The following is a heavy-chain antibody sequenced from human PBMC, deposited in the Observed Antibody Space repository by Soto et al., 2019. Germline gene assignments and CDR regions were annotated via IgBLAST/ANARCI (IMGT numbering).Heavy chain of an antibody. D-gene: IGHD6-13*01. J-gene: IGHJ5*02. V-gene: IGHV4-59*12. CDR1: GGSINTYY. Sequence: SETLSLTCAVSGGSINTYYWSWVRQPPGKGLEWIGNTHHSGSTNYNPSLNSRVTISIDTSKNKLSLWLSSVTAADTAVYYCARALGPAAGHNWFDPWGQGTLVTVSS. CDR3: ARALGPAAGHNWFDP. CDR2: THHSGST.